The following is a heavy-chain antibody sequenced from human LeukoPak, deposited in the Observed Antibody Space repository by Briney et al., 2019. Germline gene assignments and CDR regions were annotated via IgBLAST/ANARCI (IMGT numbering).Heavy chain of an antibody. D-gene: IGHD2-8*01. CDR2: INPNSGGT. J-gene: IGHJ6*03. V-gene: IGHV1-2*02. Sequence: ASVKVSCKASGHTFTGYYMHWVRQAPGQGLEWMGWINPNSGGTNYAQKFQGRVTMTRDTSISTAYMELSRLRSDDTAVYYCARAGYCTNGVCYRGSYYYYMDVWGKGTTVTVSS. CDR1: GHTFTGYY. CDR3: ARAGYCTNGVCYRGSYYYYMDV.